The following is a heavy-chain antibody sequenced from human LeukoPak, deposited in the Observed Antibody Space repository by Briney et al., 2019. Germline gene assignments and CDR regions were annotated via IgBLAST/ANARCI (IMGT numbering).Heavy chain of an antibody. CDR3: VLVTTGS. J-gene: IGHJ3*01. CDR1: GFTFSTYW. D-gene: IGHD4-17*01. V-gene: IGHV3-74*01. Sequence: GGSLRLSCGASGFTFSTYWMHWVRQAPGKGLVWVSRINSDGSIINYADSVKGRFTISRDNAKNTLYLHMNSLRAEDTAVYYCVLVTTGSWGQGTMVTVS. CDR2: INSDGSII.